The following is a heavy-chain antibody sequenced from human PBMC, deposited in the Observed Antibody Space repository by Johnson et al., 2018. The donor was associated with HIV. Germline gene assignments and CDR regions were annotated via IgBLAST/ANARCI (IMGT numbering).Heavy chain of an antibody. CDR1: GFTFDDYA. Sequence: VQLVESGGGLVQPGRSLRLSCAASGFTFDDYAMHWVRQVPGKGLEWVSGISWNSGIIGYVDSVKGRFTISRDNAKNSLYLQMNSLRAEDTAVYYCARGGGTYAFDIWGQGTMVTVSS. CDR3: ARGGGTYAFDI. D-gene: IGHD1-26*01. CDR2: ISWNSGII. J-gene: IGHJ3*02. V-gene: IGHV3-9*01.